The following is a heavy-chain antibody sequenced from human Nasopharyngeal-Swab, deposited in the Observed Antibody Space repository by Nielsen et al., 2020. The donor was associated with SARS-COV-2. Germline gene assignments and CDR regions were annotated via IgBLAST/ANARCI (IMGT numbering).Heavy chain of an antibody. D-gene: IGHD5-18*01. Sequence: GESLKISCVASGITFSTAWMSWARQAPGKGLEWVGRIKSKTEGSTRDYGVPVKGRFTISRDDSKNTVSLQMDSLRAEDTAVYYCAFVDTTLLGYYYSGMDVWGQGTTVTVSS. CDR3: AFVDTTLLGYYYSGMDV. CDR2: IKSKTEGSTR. V-gene: IGHV3-15*01. J-gene: IGHJ6*02. CDR1: GITFSTAW.